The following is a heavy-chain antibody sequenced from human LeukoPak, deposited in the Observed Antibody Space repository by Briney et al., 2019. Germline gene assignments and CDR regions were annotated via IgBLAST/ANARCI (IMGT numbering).Heavy chain of an antibody. CDR2: INPSGGST. Sequence: ASVKVSCKASGYTFISYYMHWVRQAPGQGLEWMGIINPSGGSTSYAQKFQGRVTMTRDTSTSTVYMELSSLRSEDTAVYYCASGAGVAATWDYYYYMDVWGKGTTVTVSS. V-gene: IGHV1-46*01. CDR1: GYTFISYY. D-gene: IGHD2-15*01. J-gene: IGHJ6*03. CDR3: ASGAGVAATWDYYYYMDV.